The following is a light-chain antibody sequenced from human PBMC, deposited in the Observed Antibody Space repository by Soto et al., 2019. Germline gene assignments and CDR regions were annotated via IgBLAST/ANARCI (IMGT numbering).Light chain of an antibody. J-gene: IGLJ2*01. CDR2: VKSDGSH. CDR1: SGHGNYV. V-gene: IGLV4-69*01. CDR3: QTWDTGIVV. Sequence: QPVLTQSPSASASLGASVKRTCTLSSGHGNYVIAWHQQQPEKGPRYLMKVKSDGSHTKGDGIPDRFSGSSSGAERYLAISSLQSEDEADYFCQTWDTGIVVFGGGTKLTVL.